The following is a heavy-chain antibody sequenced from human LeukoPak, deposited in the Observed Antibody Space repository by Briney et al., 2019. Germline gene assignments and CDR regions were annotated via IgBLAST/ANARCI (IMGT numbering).Heavy chain of an antibody. CDR1: GGSFSGYY. CDR3: ARLICSSTSCHDN. V-gene: IGHV4-34*01. J-gene: IGHJ4*02. D-gene: IGHD2-2*01. Sequence: SETLSLTCAAYGGSFSGYYWSWIRQPPGKGLEWIGSIYYSGSTYYNPSLKSRVTISVDTSKNQFSLKLSSVAAADTAVYYCARLICSSTSCHDNWGQGTLVTVSS. CDR2: IYYSGST.